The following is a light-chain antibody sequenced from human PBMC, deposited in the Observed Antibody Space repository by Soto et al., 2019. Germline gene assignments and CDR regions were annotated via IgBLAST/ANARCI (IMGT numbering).Light chain of an antibody. CDR2: GAS. Sequence: EIVMTQSPGTLSLSPGERATLSCRASQSVSSSYLAWYQQKPGQAPRLLIYGASSRATGLPDRFSGSGSGTDFTLTISRLKPEDLAVYYCQPNESTPYSFGQGTKLEIK. CDR1: QSVSSSY. CDR3: QPNESTPYS. V-gene: IGKV3-20*01. J-gene: IGKJ2*03.